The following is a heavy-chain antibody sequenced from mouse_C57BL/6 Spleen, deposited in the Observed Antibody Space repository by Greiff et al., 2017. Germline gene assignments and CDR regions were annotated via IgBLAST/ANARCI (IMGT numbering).Heavy chain of an antibody. J-gene: IGHJ3*01. CDR3: ARDHYDYAFAY. V-gene: IGHV3-6*01. D-gene: IGHD2-4*01. CDR1: GYSITSGYY. CDR2: ISYDGSN. Sequence: VQLKESGPGLVKPSQSLSLTCSVTGYSITSGYYWNWIRQFPGNKLEWMGYISYDGSNNYNPSLKNRISITRDTSKNQFFLKLNSVTTEDTATYYGARDHYDYAFAYWGQGTLVTVSA.